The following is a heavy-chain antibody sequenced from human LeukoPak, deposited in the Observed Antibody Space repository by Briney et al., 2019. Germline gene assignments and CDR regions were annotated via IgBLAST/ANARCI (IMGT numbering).Heavy chain of an antibody. Sequence: GASVKVSCKASGYTFTSYDINWVRQATGQGLEWMGWMNPKSGNTGYAQKFQGRVTMTRNTSISTAYMELSSLRSEDTAVYYCARGPPDGYCSSTSCYWSWFDPWGQGTLVTVSS. CDR2: MNPKSGNT. J-gene: IGHJ5*02. CDR3: ARGPPDGYCSSTSCYWSWFDP. CDR1: GYTFTSYD. D-gene: IGHD2-2*03. V-gene: IGHV1-8*01.